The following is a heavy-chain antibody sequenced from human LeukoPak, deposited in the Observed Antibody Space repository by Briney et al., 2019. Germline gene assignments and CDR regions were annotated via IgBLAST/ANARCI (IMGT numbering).Heavy chain of an antibody. V-gene: IGHV4-59*13. J-gene: IGHJ4*02. CDR1: GDSISSSY. CDR2: IHYSGFT. D-gene: IGHD2-15*01. CDR3: ARDRNIHGGSYFDS. Sequence: SETQSLTCTVSGDSISSSYWSWIRQPPGKGLEWIGCIHYSGFTNYSPSLKRRVSISLDTSKKQFSLRLTSVTAADTAVYYCARDRNIHGGSYFDSWGQGTLVTVSS.